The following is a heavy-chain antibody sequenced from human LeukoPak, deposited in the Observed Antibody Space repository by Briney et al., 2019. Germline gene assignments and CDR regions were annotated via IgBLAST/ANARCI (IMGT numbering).Heavy chain of an antibody. J-gene: IGHJ4*02. CDR3: ARDDCSGGSCYPNFDY. Sequence: PGGSLRLSCAASGFTFSSYSMNWVRQAPGKGLEWVSSISSSSSYIYYADSVKGRFTIPRDNAKNSLYLQMNSLRAEDTAVYYCARDDCSGGSCYPNFDYWGQGTLVTVSS. D-gene: IGHD2-15*01. CDR2: ISSSSSYI. CDR1: GFTFSSYS. V-gene: IGHV3-21*01.